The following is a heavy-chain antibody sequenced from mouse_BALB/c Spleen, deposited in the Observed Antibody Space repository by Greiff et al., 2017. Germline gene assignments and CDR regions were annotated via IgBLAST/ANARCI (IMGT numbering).Heavy chain of an antibody. Sequence: EVQVVESGPELVKPGASVKISCKASGYSFTGYFMNWVMQSHGKSLEWIGRINPYNGDTFYNQKFKGKATLTVDKSASTAHMELRILASEDSAVYYVARWDGNYVPFDYWGQGTTLTVSS. V-gene: IGHV1-20*02. J-gene: IGHJ2*01. CDR1: GYSFTGYF. CDR2: INPYNGDT. CDR3: ARWDGNYVPFDY. D-gene: IGHD2-1*01.